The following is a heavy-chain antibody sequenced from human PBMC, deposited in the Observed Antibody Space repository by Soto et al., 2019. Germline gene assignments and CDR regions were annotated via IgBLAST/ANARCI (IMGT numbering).Heavy chain of an antibody. CDR3: ARLGGGMDWFDP. J-gene: IGHJ5*02. CDR1: CGSISSYY. CDR2: IYYSGST. Sequence: SETLPLTSTVSCGSISSYYWSWILQPPGPGLEWIGYIYYSGSTNYNPSLKSRVTISVDTSKNQFSLKLSFVTPADTAVYYWARLGGGMDWFDPWGQGTLVTVS. D-gene: IGHD3-16*01. V-gene: IGHV4-59*08.